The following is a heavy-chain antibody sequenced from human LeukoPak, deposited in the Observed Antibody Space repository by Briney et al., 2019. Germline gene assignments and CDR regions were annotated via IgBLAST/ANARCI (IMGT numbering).Heavy chain of an antibody. Sequence: SQTLSLTCAISGDSVSSNSAAWNWLRQSPSRGLEWLGRAYYRSKWHSYYAPSVKSRITINPDTSKNQFSLQLKSVTPEDTAVYYCAREGYDFWSGYPPMGAFDIWGQGTMVTVSS. CDR1: GDSVSSNSAA. V-gene: IGHV6-1*01. J-gene: IGHJ3*02. D-gene: IGHD3-3*01. CDR3: AREGYDFWSGYPPMGAFDI. CDR2: AYYRSKWHS.